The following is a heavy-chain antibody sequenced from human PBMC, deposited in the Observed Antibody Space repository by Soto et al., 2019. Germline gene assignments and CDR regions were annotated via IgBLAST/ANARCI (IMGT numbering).Heavy chain of an antibody. CDR1: GFPFSSYS. D-gene: IGHD5-12*01. CDR3: AKLGRGYSGSYYFVY. J-gene: IGHJ4*02. V-gene: IGHV3-23*01. CDR2: ISGSGGST. Sequence: PGGSLRLSCAASGFPFSSYSMRLVRQAPGKGLECVSAISGSGGSTYYADSVKGRFTISRDNSKNTLYLQMNSLRAEDTAVYYWAKLGRGYSGSYYFVYGGQGTLVTVSS.